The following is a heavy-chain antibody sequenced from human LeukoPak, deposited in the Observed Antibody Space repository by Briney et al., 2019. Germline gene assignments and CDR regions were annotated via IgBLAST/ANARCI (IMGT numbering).Heavy chain of an antibody. CDR3: AKGGGASVSSYCTSITCRRFDP. V-gene: IGHV3-23*01. J-gene: IGHJ5*02. CDR1: GFTFSNYA. D-gene: IGHD2-2*01. Sequence: GGSLRLSCAASGFTFSNYATSWVRQAPGKGLEWVSSISASGGSTYFADSVRGRFSISRDNSKDTRYLQMNSLRAEDTAIFYWAKGGGASVSSYCTSITCRRFDPWGQGTLVTVSS. CDR2: ISASGGST.